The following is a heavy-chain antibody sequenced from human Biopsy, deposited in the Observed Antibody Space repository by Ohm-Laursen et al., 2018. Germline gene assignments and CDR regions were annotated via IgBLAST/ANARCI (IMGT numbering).Heavy chain of an antibody. CDR3: ARGRNPVWFGEDLDY. Sequence: GASVKVSCKASGYTFTSYEINWVRQATGQGLEWMGWVNPNSGNTGYAQKFQGRVTMTRNTSISTAYMEVSSLRSEDTAVYYCARGRNPVWFGEDLDYWGQGTPVTVSS. V-gene: IGHV1-8*01. J-gene: IGHJ4*02. D-gene: IGHD3-10*01. CDR1: GYTFTSYE. CDR2: VNPNSGNT.